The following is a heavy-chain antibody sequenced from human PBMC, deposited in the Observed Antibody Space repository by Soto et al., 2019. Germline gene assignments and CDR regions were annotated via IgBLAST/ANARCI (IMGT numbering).Heavy chain of an antibody. CDR1: GYSFTSYW. D-gene: IGHD3-22*01. CDR2: IYPGDSDT. J-gene: IGHJ3*02. CDR3: ATPYYDSSGYLDAFDI. V-gene: IGHV5-51*01. Sequence: GESLKISCKGSGYSFTSYWIGWVRQMPGKGLEWMGIIYPGDSDTRYSPSFQGQVTISADKSISTAYLQWSSLKASDTAMYYCATPYYDSSGYLDAFDIWGQGTMVTVSS.